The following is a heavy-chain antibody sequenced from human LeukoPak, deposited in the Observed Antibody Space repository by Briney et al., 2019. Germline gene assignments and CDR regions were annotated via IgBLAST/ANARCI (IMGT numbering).Heavy chain of an antibody. J-gene: IGHJ4*02. CDR1: GYTFTSYD. Sequence: ASVKVSCKASGYTFTSYDIKWVRQATGHGLEWMGWMNPNSGNTGYAQKFQGRVTMTRNTSISTAYMELSILRSEDTAVYYCARGREYYDFWSGYYTSSFDYWGQGTLVTVSS. V-gene: IGHV1-8*01. CDR2: MNPNSGNT. D-gene: IGHD3-3*01. CDR3: ARGREYYDFWSGYYTSSFDY.